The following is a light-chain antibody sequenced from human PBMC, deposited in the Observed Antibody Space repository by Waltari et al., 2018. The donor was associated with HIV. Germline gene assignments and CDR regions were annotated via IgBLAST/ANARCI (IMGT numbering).Light chain of an antibody. CDR3: AAWDDSLNGVV. V-gene: IGLV1-44*01. Sequence: QSVLTQPPPASGTPGQRVTIPCSGGSSTIGSNTVNWYQQLPATAPKLLIYSNNQRPSGVPDRFSGSKSGTSASLAISGLQSEDEADYYCAAWDDSLNGVVFGGGTKLTVL. CDR2: SNN. CDR1: SSTIGSNT. J-gene: IGLJ2*01.